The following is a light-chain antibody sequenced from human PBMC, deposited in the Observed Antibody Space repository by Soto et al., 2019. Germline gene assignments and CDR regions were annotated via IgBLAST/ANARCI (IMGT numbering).Light chain of an antibody. V-gene: IGKV3-11*01. CDR1: QSLSNY. CDR3: QQRNSWPPAIT. J-gene: IGKJ5*01. Sequence: ETVMTQSPATLSLSPGERATLSCKASQSLSNYLAWYQQKPGQAPRLLIYDASSRATGVPARFSGSGSGTDFTLTINSLEPEDFAVYYCQQRNSWPPAITFGQGTRLEIK. CDR2: DAS.